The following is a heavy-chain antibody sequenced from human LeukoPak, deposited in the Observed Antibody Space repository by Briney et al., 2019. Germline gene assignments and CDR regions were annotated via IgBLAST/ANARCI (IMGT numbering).Heavy chain of an antibody. J-gene: IGHJ5*02. V-gene: IGHV3-11*01. CDR3: ARDRQFRLHDP. CDR2: ISTSGGSV. D-gene: IGHD3-16*01. Sequence: GGSLRLSCAVSGITLSNYGMSWVRQAPGKGLEWLSYISTSGGSVSYVDSVKGRFTISRDNAKNSVYLQIDSLRAEDTAMYYCARDRQFRLHDPWGQGILVTVSS. CDR1: GITLSNYG.